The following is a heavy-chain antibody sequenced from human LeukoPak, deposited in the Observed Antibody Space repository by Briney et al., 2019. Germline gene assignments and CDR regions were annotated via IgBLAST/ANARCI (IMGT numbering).Heavy chain of an antibody. CDR3: ATSSGSYYY. Sequence: SETLSLTCTVSGYSISNGYYWGWIRQPPGKGLEWIGSIYHTGSTYYNPSLKSRVTISVDTSKNQFSLKLSSVTAADTAVYYCATSSGSYYYWGQGTLVTVSS. V-gene: IGHV4-38-2*02. CDR2: IYHTGST. CDR1: GYSISNGYY. J-gene: IGHJ4*02. D-gene: IGHD1-26*01.